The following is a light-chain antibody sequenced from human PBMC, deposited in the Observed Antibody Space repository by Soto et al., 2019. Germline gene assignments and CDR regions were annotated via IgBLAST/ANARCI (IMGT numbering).Light chain of an antibody. CDR1: QSTSSY. Sequence: DIQMTQSPSSLSASVGDRVTITCRASQSTSSYLNWYQQKPGKAPKLLIYAASSLQSGVPSRFSGSGSGTDFTLTISSLQPEDFATYYCQHGTFGPGTKVDIK. CDR3: QHGT. V-gene: IGKV1-39*01. J-gene: IGKJ3*01. CDR2: AAS.